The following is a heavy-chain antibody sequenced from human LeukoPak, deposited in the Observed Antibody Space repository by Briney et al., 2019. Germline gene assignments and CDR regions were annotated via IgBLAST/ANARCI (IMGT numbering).Heavy chain of an antibody. CDR1: GGSISSYY. V-gene: IGHV4-59*01. D-gene: IGHD2-2*01. CDR3: ARAKTLYCSSTSCHYYYGMDV. Sequence: SETLSLTCTVSGGSISSYYWSWIRQPPGKGLEWIGYIYYSGSTNYNPSLRSRVTISVDTPKNQFSLKLSSVTAADTAVYYCARAKTLYCSSTSCHYYYGMDVWGKGTTVTVSS. CDR2: IYYSGST. J-gene: IGHJ6*04.